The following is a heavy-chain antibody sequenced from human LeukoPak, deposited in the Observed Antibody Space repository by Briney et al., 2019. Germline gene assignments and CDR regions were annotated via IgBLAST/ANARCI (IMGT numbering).Heavy chain of an antibody. V-gene: IGHV3-53*01. CDR1: GFTVSSNY. CDR3: AREAVTRNYFDY. D-gene: IGHD4-17*01. CDR2: IYSGGST. J-gene: IGHJ4*02. Sequence: GGSLRLSCAASGFTVSSNYMNWVRQAPGKGLEWVSVIYSGGSTYYADSVKGRFTISRNNSKNKLFLQMNSLRAEDTAVYYCAREAVTRNYFDYWGQGTLVTVSS.